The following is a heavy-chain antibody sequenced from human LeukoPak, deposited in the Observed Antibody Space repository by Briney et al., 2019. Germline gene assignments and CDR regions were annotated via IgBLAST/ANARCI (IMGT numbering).Heavy chain of an antibody. CDR3: AGSGWSFDAFDF. V-gene: IGHV4-38-2*02. CDR1: GYSISSGYY. CDR2: IHHSGST. D-gene: IGHD6-19*01. Sequence: SETLSLTCTVSGYSISSGYYWGWIRQPPGKGLEWIGYIHHSGSTNYSPSLKSRVTISVDTSKNRFSLRLSSLTAADTAVYFCAGSGWSFDAFDFWGQGTMVTVSS. J-gene: IGHJ3*01.